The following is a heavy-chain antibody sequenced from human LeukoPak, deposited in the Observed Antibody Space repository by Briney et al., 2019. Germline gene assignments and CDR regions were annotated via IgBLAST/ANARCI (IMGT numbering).Heavy chain of an antibody. V-gene: IGHV4-39*01. CDR1: GGSISSSSYN. CDR2: LYYSGTS. CDR3: ARHILNYSIHYYYMDV. D-gene: IGHD4-11*01. Sequence: PSETLSLTCNVSGGSISSSSYNWGWIRQTPGKGLEWIGSLYYSGTSFYNPSLKSRVTMSVDTSKNQFSLKLSSVTAADTAMYYCARHILNYSIHYYYMDVWGSGTTVTVSS. J-gene: IGHJ6*03.